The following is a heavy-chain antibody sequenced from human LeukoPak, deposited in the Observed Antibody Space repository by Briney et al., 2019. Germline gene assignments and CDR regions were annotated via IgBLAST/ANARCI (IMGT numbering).Heavy chain of an antibody. J-gene: IGHJ4*02. CDR3: ARGPPNWGYDY. Sequence: ASVKASCKASGYTFTSYDFNWVRQATGQWPEWMGWMSPNSGDTGYAQKFQDRVTMTRNTSISTAYMELSSLRSDDTAVYYCARGPPNWGYDYWGPGTLVTVSS. CDR1: GYTFTSYD. CDR2: MSPNSGDT. V-gene: IGHV1-8*01. D-gene: IGHD7-27*01.